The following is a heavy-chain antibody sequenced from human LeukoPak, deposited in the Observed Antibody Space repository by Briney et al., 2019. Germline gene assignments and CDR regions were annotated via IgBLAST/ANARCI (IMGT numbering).Heavy chain of an antibody. CDR3: ARDLGYGDSSDY. CDR2: INAGNGNT. D-gene: IGHD4-17*01. CDR1: GYTFTSYA. V-gene: IGHV1-3*01. J-gene: IGHJ4*02. Sequence: ASVKVSCKASGYTFTSYAMHWVRQAPGQRLEWMGWINAGNGNTKYSQKFQGRVTITRDTSASTAYMELSSLRSEDTAVYYCARDLGYGDSSDYWGQGTLVTVSS.